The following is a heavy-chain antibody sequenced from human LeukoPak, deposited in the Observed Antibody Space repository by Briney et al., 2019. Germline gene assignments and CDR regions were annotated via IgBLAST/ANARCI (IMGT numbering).Heavy chain of an antibody. V-gene: IGHV4-4*07. Sequence: PAATLSLTCTVSGGSFSSYYWSWIRQPAGKGLEWIVRIYTSGSTNYNPSLKSRVTMSVDTSKNQFSPQLRSVPAAATAVYYCARGPSYDYVWGSYRYADAGDYWGQGTLVTVSS. CDR1: GGSFSSYY. D-gene: IGHD3-16*02. CDR3: ARGPSYDYVWGSYRYADAGDY. CDR2: IYTSGST. J-gene: IGHJ4*02.